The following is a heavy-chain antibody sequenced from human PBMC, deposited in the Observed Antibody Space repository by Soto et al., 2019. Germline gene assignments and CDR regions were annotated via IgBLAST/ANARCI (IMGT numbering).Heavy chain of an antibody. CDR1: GDSVSNNNAA. J-gene: IGHJ5*02. D-gene: IGHD3-10*01. CDR2: TYYRSKWYN. V-gene: IGHV6-1*01. Sequence: SQTLSLTCAISGDSVSNNNAAWNWIRQSPSRGLEWLGRTYYRSKWYNDYEVSVKSRITINPDTPKNQFSLQLKSVTPEDTAVNYCARDPGNWFDPWGQGTLVTVSS. CDR3: ARDPGNWFDP.